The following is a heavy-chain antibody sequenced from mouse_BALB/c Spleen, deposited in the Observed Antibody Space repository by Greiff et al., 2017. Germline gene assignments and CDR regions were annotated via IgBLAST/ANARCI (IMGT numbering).Heavy chain of an antibody. J-gene: IGHJ3*01. D-gene: IGHD1-1*01. CDR3: ASPYYYGTPFAY. Sequence: VMLVESGPGLVQPSQSLSITCTVSGFSFTSYGVHWVRQSPGKGLEWLGLIWSGGSTNYYAASISRLSISKDNSKSQVFFKMNSLQANDTAIYYCASPYYYGTPFAYWGQGTLVTVSA. CDR2: IWSGGST. V-gene: IGHV2-2*02. CDR1: GFSFTSYG.